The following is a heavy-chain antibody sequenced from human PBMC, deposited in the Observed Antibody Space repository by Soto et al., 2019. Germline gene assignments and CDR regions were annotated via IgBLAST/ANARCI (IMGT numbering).Heavy chain of an antibody. J-gene: IGHJ4*02. Sequence: QVQLQQWGAGLLKPSETLSLTCAVYGGSFSGYYWSWIRQPPGKGLEWIGEINHSGSTNYNPSLKSRVTISVDTSKNQFSLKLSSVTAADTAVYYCARARGYSYGYGTLDYWGQGTLVTVSS. V-gene: IGHV4-34*01. CDR3: ARARGYSYGYGTLDY. D-gene: IGHD5-18*01. CDR1: GGSFSGYY. CDR2: INHSGST.